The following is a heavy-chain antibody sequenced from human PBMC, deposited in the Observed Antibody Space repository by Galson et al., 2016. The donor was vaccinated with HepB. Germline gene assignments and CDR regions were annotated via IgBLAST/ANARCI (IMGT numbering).Heavy chain of an antibody. CDR3: ARMEAAAGSSFTGH. CDR1: GYSFTTYW. Sequence: QSGAEVKKPGESLRISCDVSGYSFTTYWISWVRQMPGKGLEWMGRIDPKDSYTNYSPSFQGHVTISVHKSISAAYLQWRSLKASDTAMYYCARMEAAAGSSFTGHWGQGTLVTVSS. D-gene: IGHD6-25*01. J-gene: IGHJ1*01. V-gene: IGHV5-10-1*01. CDR2: IDPKDSYT.